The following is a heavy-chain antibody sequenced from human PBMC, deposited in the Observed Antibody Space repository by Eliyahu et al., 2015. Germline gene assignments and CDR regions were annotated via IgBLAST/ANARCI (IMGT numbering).Heavy chain of an antibody. Sequence: QLQLQESGSGLVKPSQTLSLTCAVSCGSLSSGDYSWSWIRQPPGKGLEWIGYIYHSGSTYFNPSLKSRVTISVDRSKNQFSLKLSSVTAADTAVYYCARGYDSGDYGWFDPWGQGTLVTVSS. CDR1: CGSLSSGDYS. J-gene: IGHJ5*02. D-gene: IGHD4-17*01. V-gene: IGHV4-30-2*01. CDR2: IYHSGST. CDR3: ARGYDSGDYGWFDP.